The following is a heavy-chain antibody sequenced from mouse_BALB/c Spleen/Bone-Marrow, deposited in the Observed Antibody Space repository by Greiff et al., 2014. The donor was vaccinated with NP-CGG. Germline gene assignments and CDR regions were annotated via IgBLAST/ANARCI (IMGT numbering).Heavy chain of an antibody. V-gene: IGHV14-4*02. D-gene: IGHD2-4*01. CDR1: GFNIKDYY. Sequence: EVKLMESGAELVRSGASVKLSCTASGFNIKDYYMHWVKQRPEQGLEWIGWIDPENGDTEYAPKFQGKATMTADTSSNTAYLQLSSLTSEDTAVYHCNEGIYYDYTVYAMDYWGQGTSVTVSS. CDR2: IDPENGDT. CDR3: NEGIYYDYTVYAMDY. J-gene: IGHJ4*01.